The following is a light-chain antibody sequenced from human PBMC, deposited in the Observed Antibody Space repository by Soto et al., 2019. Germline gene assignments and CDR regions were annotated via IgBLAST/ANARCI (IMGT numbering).Light chain of an antibody. Sequence: DIQMTQSPSTLSGSVGDRVTITCRASQTISSWLAWYQQKPGKAPKLLIYKASTLKSGVPSRFSGSGSGTEFTFTITGLQPDDFATYYCQQYVGYSRTFGQGTKVDI. V-gene: IGKV1-5*03. CDR2: KAS. CDR3: QQYVGYSRT. CDR1: QTISSW. J-gene: IGKJ1*01.